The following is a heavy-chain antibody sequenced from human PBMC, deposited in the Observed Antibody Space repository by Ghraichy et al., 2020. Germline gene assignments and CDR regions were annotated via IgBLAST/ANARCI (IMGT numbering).Heavy chain of an antibody. CDR1: GFTFSSYA. V-gene: IGHV3-30*04. J-gene: IGHJ6*02. Sequence: LSLTCAASGFTFSSYAMHWVRQAPGKGLEWVAVISYDGSNKYYADSVKGRFTISRDNSKNTLYLQMNSLRAEDTAVYYCARDFVVAGTDYYYGMDVWGQGTTVTVSS. CDR3: ARDFVVAGTDYYYGMDV. D-gene: IGHD6-19*01. CDR2: ISYDGSNK.